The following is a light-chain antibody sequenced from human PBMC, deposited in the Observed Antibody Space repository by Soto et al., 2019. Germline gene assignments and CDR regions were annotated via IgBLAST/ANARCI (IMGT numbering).Light chain of an antibody. CDR1: QSLNSW. J-gene: IGKJ1*01. Sequence: DIQMTQYPSTLSAAVGDRVTITCRASQSLNSWLAWYQHKPGKAPKLLIHKASILASGVPSRFSGSDSVAEFTLTISSLQPDDGATYYCLHYIGYSGMFGQGTKVDIK. CDR3: LHYIGYSGM. CDR2: KAS. V-gene: IGKV1-5*03.